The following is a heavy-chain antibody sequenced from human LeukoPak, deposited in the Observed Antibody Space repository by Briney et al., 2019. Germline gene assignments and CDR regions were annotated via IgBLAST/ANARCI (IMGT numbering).Heavy chain of an antibody. J-gene: IGHJ4*02. V-gene: IGHV4-59*01. Sequence: SETLSLTCTVSGGSISSYYWSWIRQPPGKGLEWIGYIYYSGSTNYNPSLKSRVTISVDTSKNQFSLKLSSVTAADTAVYYCARATFADYWGQGTLVTVSS. CDR2: IYYSGST. CDR1: GGSISSYY. CDR3: ARATFADY. D-gene: IGHD2/OR15-2a*01.